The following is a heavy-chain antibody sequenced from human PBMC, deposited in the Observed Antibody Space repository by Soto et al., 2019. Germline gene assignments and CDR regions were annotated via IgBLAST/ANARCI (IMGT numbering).Heavy chain of an antibody. CDR3: ARDVYNWNYGIPDY. D-gene: IGHD1-7*01. J-gene: IGHJ4*02. V-gene: IGHV3-30-3*01. Sequence: GGSLRLSCTTSGFTFSSFWMGWVRQAPGKGLEWVAVISYDGSNKYYADSVKGRFTISRDNSKNTLYLQMNSLRAEDTAVYYCARDVYNWNYGIPDYWGQGTLVTVSS. CDR1: GFTFSSFW. CDR2: ISYDGSNK.